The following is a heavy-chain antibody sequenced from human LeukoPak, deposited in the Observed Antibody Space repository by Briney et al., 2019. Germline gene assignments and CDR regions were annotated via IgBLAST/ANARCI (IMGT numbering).Heavy chain of an antibody. CDR1: GGSINSGTYY. CDR2: IFYGGST. D-gene: IGHD4-17*01. J-gene: IGHJ3*02. V-gene: IGHV4-39*07. CDR3: ARDRTTGSKEDAFDI. Sequence: SETLSLTCTVSGGSINSGTYYWVWIRQPPGKGLEWIGSIFYGGSTYYNPSLKSRGTMSIDTTENQLSLKLTSVTAADTAVYYCARDRTTGSKEDAFDIWGQGTMVTVSS.